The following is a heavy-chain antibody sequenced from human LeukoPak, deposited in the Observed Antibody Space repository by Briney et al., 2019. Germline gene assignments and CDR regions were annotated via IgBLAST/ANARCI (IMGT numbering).Heavy chain of an antibody. D-gene: IGHD3-10*01. CDR1: GFTFSSYG. CDR3: ARSKGVKRVIGY. V-gene: IGHV3-33*01. Sequence: GGSLRLSCAASGFTFSSYGMHWVRQAPGKGLEWVAVIWYDGSNKYYADSVKGRFTISRDNSKNTLYLQMNGLRAEDTAVYYCARSKGVKRVIGYWGQGTLVTVSS. J-gene: IGHJ4*02. CDR2: IWYDGSNK.